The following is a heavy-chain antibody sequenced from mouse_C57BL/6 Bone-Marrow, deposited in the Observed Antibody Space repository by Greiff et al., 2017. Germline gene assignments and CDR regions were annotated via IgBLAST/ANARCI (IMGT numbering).Heavy chain of an antibody. D-gene: IGHD2-4*01. V-gene: IGHV1-39*01. CDR3: ARGYDYDYAMDY. J-gene: IGHJ4*01. CDR2: INPNYGTT. Sequence: QRHEDGPELVKPGAAVKISCKASGYSFTDYNLNWVKQSNGKSLEWIGVINPNYGTTSYNQKFKGKATLTVDQSSSTAYMQLNSLTSEDSAVYYCARGYDYDYAMDYWGQGTSVTVSS. CDR1: GYSFTDYN.